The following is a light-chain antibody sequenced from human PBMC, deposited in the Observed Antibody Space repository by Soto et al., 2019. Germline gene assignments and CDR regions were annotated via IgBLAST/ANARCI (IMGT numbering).Light chain of an antibody. Sequence: DIQMTQSPSSLSASVGDRITITCRASQAIRNDLAWFQQTPGKAPKRLIYAASSLQSGVPSRFSGSGSGTDFTLTISSLQPEDFATYYCLQLRSYPWTFGQRNKVEIK. J-gene: IGKJ1*01. CDR3: LQLRSYPWT. CDR2: AAS. CDR1: QAIRND. V-gene: IGKV1-17*01.